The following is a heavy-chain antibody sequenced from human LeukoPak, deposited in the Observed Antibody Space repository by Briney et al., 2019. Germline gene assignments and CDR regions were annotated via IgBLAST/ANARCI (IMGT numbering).Heavy chain of an antibody. CDR3: ARGKATITWYYFDY. Sequence: GGSLRLSCAASGFTFSSYWMSWVRQAPGKGLEWVANIKQDGSEKYYVDSVKGRFTISRDNAKNSLYLQMNSLRAEDTAVYYCARGKATITWYYFDYWGQGTLATVSS. CDR1: GFTFSSYW. J-gene: IGHJ4*02. V-gene: IGHV3-7*01. D-gene: IGHD5-12*01. CDR2: IKQDGSEK.